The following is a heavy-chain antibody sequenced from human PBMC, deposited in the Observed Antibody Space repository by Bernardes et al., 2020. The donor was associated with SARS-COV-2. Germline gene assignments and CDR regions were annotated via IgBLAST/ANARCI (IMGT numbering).Heavy chain of an antibody. CDR1: GYTFTGYY. CDR2: INPNSSGT. Sequence: ASVKVSCKASGYTFTGYYIHWVRQAPGQGLEWMGWINPNSSGTNYAQKFQGRVTMTRDTSISTAYMELSRLRSDDAAVYYCAIPPTNYDRYGMDVWGQGTTVTVSS. CDR3: AIPPTNYDRYGMDV. V-gene: IGHV1-2*02. J-gene: IGHJ6*02. D-gene: IGHD3-22*01.